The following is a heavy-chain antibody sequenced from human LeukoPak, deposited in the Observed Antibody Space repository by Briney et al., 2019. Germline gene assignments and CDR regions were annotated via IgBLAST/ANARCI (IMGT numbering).Heavy chain of an antibody. CDR1: GFTFSSYW. Sequence: GGSLRLSCAASGFTFSSYWMSWVRQAPGKGLEWVAYIKQDGSEKDYVDSVKGRFTISRDNAKNSLYLQMNSLRAEDTAVYYCARDFWSGYFGRSSPFDYWGQGTLVTVSS. CDR3: ARDFWSGYFGRSSPFDY. CDR2: IKQDGSEK. V-gene: IGHV3-7*01. D-gene: IGHD3-3*01. J-gene: IGHJ4*02.